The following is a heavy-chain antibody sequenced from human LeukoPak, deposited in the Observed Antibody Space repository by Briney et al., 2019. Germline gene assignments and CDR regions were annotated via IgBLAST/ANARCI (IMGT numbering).Heavy chain of an antibody. CDR1: GGSISSSSYY. J-gene: IGHJ4*02. CDR3: ARDVDAGGGSWYTDY. Sequence: SETLSLTCTVSGGSISSSSYYWGWICQPPGKGLEWIGSIYYSGSTYYNPSLKSRVTISVDTSKNQFSLKLSSVTAADTAVYYCARDVDAGGGSWYTDYWGQGTLVTVSS. D-gene: IGHD2-15*01. V-gene: IGHV4-39*07. CDR2: IYYSGST.